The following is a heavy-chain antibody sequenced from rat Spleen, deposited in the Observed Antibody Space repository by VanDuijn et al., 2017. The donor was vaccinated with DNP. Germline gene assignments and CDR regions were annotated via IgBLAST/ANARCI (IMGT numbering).Heavy chain of an antibody. J-gene: IGHJ3*01. CDR3: TNFAY. CDR1: GFTFTKYD. V-gene: IGHV5S23*01. CDR2: ISPTGINT. Sequence: EVKLVESGGGLVQPGRSLKLSCAASGFTFTKYDMAWVRQAPTKGLEWVASISPTGINTYYRASVKGRFTVSRDNAETSLFLQMDSLRSEDTATYYCTNFAYWGQGTLVTVSS.